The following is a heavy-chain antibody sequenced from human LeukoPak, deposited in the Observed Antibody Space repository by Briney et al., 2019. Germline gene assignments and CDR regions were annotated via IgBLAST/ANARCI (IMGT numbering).Heavy chain of an antibody. CDR1: GFTFRSFE. J-gene: IGHJ4*02. Sequence: PGGSLRLSCAASGFTFRSFEMYWVRQAPGKGLQWVSYIDSRGTTIDYADSVKGRFTISRDNARNSLYLQMNSLRAEDTAVYFCARDVGAADLRRLDYWGQGTLVTVSS. D-gene: IGHD3-16*01. CDR2: IDSRGTTI. V-gene: IGHV3-48*03. CDR3: ARDVGAADLRRLDY.